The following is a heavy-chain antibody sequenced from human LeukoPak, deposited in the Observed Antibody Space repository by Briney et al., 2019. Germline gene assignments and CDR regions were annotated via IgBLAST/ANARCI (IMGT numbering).Heavy chain of an antibody. Sequence: PGGSLRLSCAASGFTFSSYGMHWVRQAPGKGLEWVAVIWYDGSNKYYADSVKGRFTISRDNSKNTLYLQMNSLRAEDTAVYYCARDPDCTNGVCYRAYYYGMDVWGQGTTVTVSS. CDR1: GFTFSSYG. J-gene: IGHJ6*02. CDR3: ARDPDCTNGVCYRAYYYGMDV. V-gene: IGHV3-33*01. D-gene: IGHD2-8*01. CDR2: IWYDGSNK.